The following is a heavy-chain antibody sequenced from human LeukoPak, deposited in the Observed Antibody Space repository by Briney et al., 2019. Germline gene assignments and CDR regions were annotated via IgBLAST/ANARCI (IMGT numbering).Heavy chain of an antibody. D-gene: IGHD3-10*01. CDR2: INHSGST. CDR1: GGSISSSSYY. V-gene: IGHV4-39*07. CDR3: ARGTRGSAFDY. Sequence: PSETLSLTCTVSGGSISSSSYYWSWIRQPPGKGLEWIGEINHSGSTNYNPSLKSRVTISVDTSKNQFSLKLSSVAAADTAVYYCARGTRGSAFDYWGQGTLVTVSS. J-gene: IGHJ4*02.